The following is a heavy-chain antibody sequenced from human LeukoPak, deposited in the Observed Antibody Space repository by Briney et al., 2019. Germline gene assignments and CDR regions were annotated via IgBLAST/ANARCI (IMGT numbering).Heavy chain of an antibody. CDR3: ARLAAYYYYMDV. Sequence: PSETLSLTCTVSGGSISSYYWSWIRRPPGKGLEWIGYIYTSGSTNYNPSLKSRVTISVDTSKNQFSLKLSSVTAADTAVYYCARLAAYYYYMDVWGKGTTVTVSS. D-gene: IGHD6-13*01. CDR1: GGSISSYY. J-gene: IGHJ6*03. CDR2: IYTSGST. V-gene: IGHV4-4*09.